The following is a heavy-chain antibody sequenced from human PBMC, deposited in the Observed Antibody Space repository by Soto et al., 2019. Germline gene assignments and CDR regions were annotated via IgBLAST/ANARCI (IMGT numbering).Heavy chain of an antibody. V-gene: IGHV3-11*01. CDR2: ISSRGSTI. D-gene: IGHD4-17*01. CDR1: GFTFSDYY. J-gene: IGHJ6*03. CDR3: ARDLSTLSPDYGDYVNYYYYYMDV. Sequence: GGSLRLSCAASGFTFSDYYMSWIRQAPGKGLEWVSYISSRGSTIYYADSVKGRFTITRDNAKNSLYLQMNRLRAEDTAVYYCARDLSTLSPDYGDYVNYYYYYMDVWGKGTTVTVSS.